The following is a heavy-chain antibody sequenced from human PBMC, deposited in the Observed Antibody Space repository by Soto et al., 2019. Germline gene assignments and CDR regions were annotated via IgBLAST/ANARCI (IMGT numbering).Heavy chain of an antibody. D-gene: IGHD3-9*01. CDR1: GYTLTELS. CDR3: ATDLKDGEPYYDTSSPLGY. Sequence: ASVKVSCKVSGYTLTELSMHWVRQAPGKGLEWMGGFDPEDGETIYAQKFQGRVTMTEDTSTDTAYMELSSLRSEDTAVYYCATDLKDGEPYYDTSSPLGYWGQGTLVTVSS. V-gene: IGHV1-24*01. J-gene: IGHJ4*02. CDR2: FDPEDGET.